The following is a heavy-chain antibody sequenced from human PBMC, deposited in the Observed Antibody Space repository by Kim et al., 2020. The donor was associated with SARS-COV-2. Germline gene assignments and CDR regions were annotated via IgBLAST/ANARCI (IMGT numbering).Heavy chain of an antibody. CDR1: GFRFSDYA. D-gene: IGHD3-10*01. Sequence: GGSLRLSCAASGFRFSDYAMSWVRQAPGRGLEWVSSTTSSGATTYYADSVKGQFTISRDNSKNTLYLQMNSLRAEDTAVYYCATVGMLRGVLLFAFDIWGQGTMVTVSS. CDR2: TTSSGATT. J-gene: IGHJ3*02. V-gene: IGHV3-23*01. CDR3: ATVGMLRGVLLFAFDI.